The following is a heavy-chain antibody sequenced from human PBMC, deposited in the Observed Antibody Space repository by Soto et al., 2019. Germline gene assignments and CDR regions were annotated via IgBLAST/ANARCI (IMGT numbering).Heavy chain of an antibody. V-gene: IGHV3-23*01. D-gene: IGHD3-22*01. CDR2: MSGRGIST. CDR1: GFTFSSYA. J-gene: IGHJ4*02. Sequence: GGSLRLSCATSGFTFSSYAMSWVRQAPGKGLEWVLAMSGRGISTYYADSVKGRFTISRDNSQNTLYLQMNSLRAEDTAVYYCAKHDTSYDSSGYYFSTGGGLDHWGQGTLVTVSS. CDR3: AKHDTSYDSSGYYFSTGGGLDH.